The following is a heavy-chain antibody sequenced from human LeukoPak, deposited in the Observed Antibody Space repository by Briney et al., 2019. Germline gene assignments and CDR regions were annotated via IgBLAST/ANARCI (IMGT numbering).Heavy chain of an antibody. CDR2: IYHSGNT. V-gene: IGHV4-38-2*01. CDR3: ARVPHDDNPLRLYYLDY. D-gene: IGHD1-14*01. J-gene: IGHJ4*02. Sequence: SETLSLTCAVSGYSISRGYYWGWIRPPPGKGLEWIGIIYHSGNTYYNPSLKSRVTISLDTSKNQFSLKLNSVTAADTAVYYCARVPHDDNPLRLYYLDYWGQGTLVTVSS. CDR1: GYSISRGYY.